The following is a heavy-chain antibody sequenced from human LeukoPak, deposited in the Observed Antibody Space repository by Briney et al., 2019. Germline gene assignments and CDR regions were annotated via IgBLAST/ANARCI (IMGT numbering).Heavy chain of an antibody. CDR3: AKGRVVGATTGSGPFDY. Sequence: GGSLRLSCAASGFNFDDYGMSWVRQAPGKGLEWVSGINWNGGSTGYADSVKGRFTISRDNAQNSLYLQMNSLRAEDTAVYYCAKGRVVGATTGSGPFDYWGQGTLVTVSS. CDR2: INWNGGST. V-gene: IGHV3-20*04. CDR1: GFNFDDYG. D-gene: IGHD1-26*01. J-gene: IGHJ4*02.